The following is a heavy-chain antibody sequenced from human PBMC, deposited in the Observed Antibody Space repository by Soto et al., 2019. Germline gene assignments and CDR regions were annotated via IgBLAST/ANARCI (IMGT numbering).Heavy chain of an antibody. CDR2: VDPEDGEA. CDR1: GYTLPELS. Sequence: QVQLVQSGAEVKHPGASVKVSCKVSGYTLPELSVHWVRQAPGEDLEWMGGVDPEDGEAIDAQNVQGRVTMTEDTTAETAYMELSSLRSEDTDVYYCARRVAGGYFFGLEVWGQGTTVRVAS. CDR3: ARRVAGGYFFGLEV. V-gene: IGHV1-24*01. D-gene: IGHD5-18*01. J-gene: IGHJ6*01.